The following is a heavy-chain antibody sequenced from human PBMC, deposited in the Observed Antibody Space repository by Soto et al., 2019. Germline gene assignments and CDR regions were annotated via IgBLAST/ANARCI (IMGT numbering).Heavy chain of an antibody. CDR1: GFTFSSYW. V-gene: IGHV3-7*05. CDR2: IKQDGSEK. D-gene: IGHD2-21*02. J-gene: IGHJ6*02. Sequence: PGGSLRLSCAASGFTFSSYWMSWVRQAPGKGLEWVANIKQDGSEKYYVDSVKGRFTISRDNAKNSLYLQMNSLRAEDTAVYYCARDIVVTAILYYYGMDVWGQGTTVTVSS. CDR3: ARDIVVTAILYYYGMDV.